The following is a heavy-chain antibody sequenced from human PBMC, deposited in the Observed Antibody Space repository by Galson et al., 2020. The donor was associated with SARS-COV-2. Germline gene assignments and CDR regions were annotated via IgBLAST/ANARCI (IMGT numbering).Heavy chain of an antibody. CDR1: GGSISSGGYY. D-gene: IGHD3-3*01. Sequence: SETLSLTCTVSGGSISSGGYYWSWIRQHPGKGLEWIGYIYYSGSTYYNPSLKSRVTISVDTSKNQFSLKLSSVTAADTAVYYCARGGNFWSGYYTYYFDYWGQGTLVTVSS. J-gene: IGHJ4*02. V-gene: IGHV4-31*03. CDR2: IYYSGST. CDR3: ARGGNFWSGYYTYYFDY.